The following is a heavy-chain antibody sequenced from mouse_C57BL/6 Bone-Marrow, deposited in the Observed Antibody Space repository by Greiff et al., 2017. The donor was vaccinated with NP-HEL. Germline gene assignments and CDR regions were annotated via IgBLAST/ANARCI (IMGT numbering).Heavy chain of an antibody. CDR1: GYTFTSYW. CDR3: ARGYDGKGGFAY. D-gene: IGHD2-3*01. CDR2: INPSNGGT. Sequence: QVQLQQPGTELVKPGASVKLSCKASGYTFTSYWMHWVKQRPGQGLEWIGNINPSNGGTNYNEKFKSKATLTVAKSSSTAYMQLSSLTCEGSAVYYCARGYDGKGGFAYWGQGTLVTVSA. V-gene: IGHV1-53*01. J-gene: IGHJ3*01.